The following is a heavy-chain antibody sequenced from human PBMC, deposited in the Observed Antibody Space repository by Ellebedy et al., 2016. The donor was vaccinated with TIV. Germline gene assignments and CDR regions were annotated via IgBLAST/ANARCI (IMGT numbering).Heavy chain of an antibody. CDR2: IQYDGIKN. D-gene: IGHD4-17*01. CDR3: AKDGDDASFEN. V-gene: IGHV3-30*02. Sequence: GESLKISCAPSGITFRSYCMPWVRQAPGKGLEWVSSIQYDGIKNYYADSVKGRFTISRDSSTNTLYLQMNILRAEEMAVYYCAKDGDDASFENWGQGTLVTVSS. CDR1: GITFRSYC. J-gene: IGHJ4*02.